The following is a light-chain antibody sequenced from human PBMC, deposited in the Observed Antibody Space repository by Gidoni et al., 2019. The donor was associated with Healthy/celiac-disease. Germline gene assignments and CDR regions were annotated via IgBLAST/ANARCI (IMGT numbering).Light chain of an antibody. CDR2: AAS. V-gene: IGKV1-39*01. Sequence: DIQITQSPSSLSASVGDRVTITCRASQSIISYLNWYQQKPGKAPKLLIYAASSLQSGVPSRFSGSGSGTDFTPTISSLQPEDFATYYCQQSYSTPRTCGQGTKVEIK. J-gene: IGKJ1*01. CDR1: QSIISY. CDR3: QQSYSTPRT.